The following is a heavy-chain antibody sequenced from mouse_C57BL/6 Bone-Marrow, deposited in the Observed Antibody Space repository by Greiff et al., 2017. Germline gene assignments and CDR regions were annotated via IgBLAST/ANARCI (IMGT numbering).Heavy chain of an antibody. CDR1: GYTFTSYW. Sequence: VKLQQPGAELVMPGASVKLSCKASGYTFTSYWMHWVKQRPGQGLEWIGEIDPSDSYTNYNQKFKGKSTLTVDKSSSTAYMQLSSLTSEDSAVYYCARHSLLLRDMDYWGQGTSVTVSS. CDR2: IDPSDSYT. J-gene: IGHJ4*01. V-gene: IGHV1-69*01. D-gene: IGHD1-1*01. CDR3: ARHSLLLRDMDY.